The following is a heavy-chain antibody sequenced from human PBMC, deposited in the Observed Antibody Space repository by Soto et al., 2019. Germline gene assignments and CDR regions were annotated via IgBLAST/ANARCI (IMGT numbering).Heavy chain of an antibody. CDR1: GFTFSSYA. J-gene: IGHJ4*02. CDR3: AKDHIPTGDVHY. CDR2: ISYDGSNK. D-gene: IGHD7-27*01. Sequence: QVQLVESGGGVVQPGRSLRLSCAASGFTFSSYAMQWVRQAPGKGLEWVAVISYDGSNKYYADSVKGRFTISRDNSKNTLYLQMNSLRAEDTAVYYCAKDHIPTGDVHYWGQGTQVTFSS. V-gene: IGHV3-30-3*01.